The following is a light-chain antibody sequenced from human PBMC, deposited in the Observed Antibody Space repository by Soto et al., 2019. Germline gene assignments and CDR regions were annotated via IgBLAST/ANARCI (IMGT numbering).Light chain of an antibody. V-gene: IGLV2-23*01. J-gene: IGLJ1*01. CDR2: DAN. Sequence: QSALTQPASVSGSPGQSITMSCTGTTSDVGSYNVVSWYQQHPGEAPKLIIYDANKRPSGVSNRFSGSKSGNTASLTISGLQTEDEADYHCCSYAGSYTHYVFGTGTKVTVL. CDR1: TSDVGSYNV. CDR3: CSYAGSYTHYV.